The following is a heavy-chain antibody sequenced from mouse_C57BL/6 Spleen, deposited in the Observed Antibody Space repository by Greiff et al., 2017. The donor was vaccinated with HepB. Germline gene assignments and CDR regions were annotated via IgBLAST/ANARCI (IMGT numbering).Heavy chain of an antibody. J-gene: IGHJ4*01. CDR3: ARTGDGYYDYYAMDY. CDR2: IWTGGGT. Sequence: LVAPSQSLSITCTVSGFSLTSYAISWVRQPPGKGLEWLGVIWTGGGTNYNSALKSRLSISKDNSKSQVFLKMNSLQTDDTARYYCARTGDGYYDYYAMDYWGQGTSVTVSS. CDR1: GFSLTSYA. D-gene: IGHD2-3*01. V-gene: IGHV2-9-1*01.